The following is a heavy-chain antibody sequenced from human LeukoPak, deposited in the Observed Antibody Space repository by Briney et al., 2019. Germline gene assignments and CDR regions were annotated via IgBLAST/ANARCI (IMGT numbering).Heavy chain of an antibody. D-gene: IGHD5-24*01. CDR1: GFKFNSYW. Sequence: GGSLRLSCAVSGFKFNSYWMNWVRQVPGKGLVWVAHINTHGNTANYADSVKGRFTISRDNAKSTLYLQMNSLRAEDTAIYYCVRDNAYTFDYWGHGTLVTVSS. CDR3: VRDNAYTFDY. V-gene: IGHV3-74*01. CDR2: INTHGNTA. J-gene: IGHJ4*01.